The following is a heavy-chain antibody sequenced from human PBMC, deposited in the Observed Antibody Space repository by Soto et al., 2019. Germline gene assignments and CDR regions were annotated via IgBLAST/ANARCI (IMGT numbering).Heavy chain of an antibody. CDR3: ARDLSGTGLDI. J-gene: IGHJ6*02. D-gene: IGHD1-26*01. Sequence: QVQLHESGPGLVKPSETLSLTCNVSGDSIGRFYWSWIRQSAEKGLEWIGRVYSTGGTAYNPALEGRATISLDRNNNHVSLEMNSVTAADTAVYFCARDLSGTGLDIWGRGTRVTVSS. CDR2: VYSTGGT. CDR1: GDSIGRFY. V-gene: IGHV4-4*07.